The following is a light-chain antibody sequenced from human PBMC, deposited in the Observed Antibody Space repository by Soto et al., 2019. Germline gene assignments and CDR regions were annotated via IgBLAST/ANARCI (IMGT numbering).Light chain of an antibody. CDR2: RAS. CDR1: QSVNSD. J-gene: IGKJ1*01. CDR3: QQYNNWPLT. Sequence: EIVMTQSPATLSVSPGERATLSCRASQSVNSDLAWYQQKPGQTPGLLIYRASTRATGFPARFSGGGSGTEFTLTISSLQSEDFAVYYCQQYNNWPLTFGQGTKVEIK. V-gene: IGKV3-15*01.